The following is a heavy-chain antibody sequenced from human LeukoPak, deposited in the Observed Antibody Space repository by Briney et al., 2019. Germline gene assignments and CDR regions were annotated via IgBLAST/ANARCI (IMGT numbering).Heavy chain of an antibody. V-gene: IGHV1-2*02. J-gene: IGHJ4*02. CDR2: INPNSGGT. D-gene: IGHD6-13*01. Sequence: ASVKVSCKASGYTFTGYYMHWVRQAPGQGLEWMGWINPNSGGTNYAQKFQGRVTMTRDTSISTAYMELSRLRAEDTALYYCARGSGSSWYFYFDYWGQGTLVTVSS. CDR3: ARGSGSSWYFYFDY. CDR1: GYTFTGYY.